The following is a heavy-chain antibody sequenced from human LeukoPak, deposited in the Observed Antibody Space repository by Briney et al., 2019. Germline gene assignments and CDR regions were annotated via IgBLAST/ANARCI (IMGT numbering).Heavy chain of an antibody. CDR3: VTGHYDSRMYFDL. D-gene: IGHD3-16*01. CDR1: GLTFSTYW. V-gene: IGHV3-74*01. J-gene: IGHJ2*01. CDR2: IKFDGSLA. Sequence: PGGSLRLSCTASGLTFSTYWVHWVRQAPGKGLVWVSQIKFDGSLASYADSVKGRFTISRDNAKSTLYLQMSTLGTEDTAVYYCVTGHYDSRMYFDLWGRGTLATVSS.